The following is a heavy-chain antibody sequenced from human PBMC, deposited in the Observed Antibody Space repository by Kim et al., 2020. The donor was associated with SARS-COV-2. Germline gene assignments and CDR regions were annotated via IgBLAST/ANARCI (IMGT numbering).Heavy chain of an antibody. D-gene: IGHD3-3*01. CDR3: ARDGADTLFGPRNLFDP. Sequence: SETLSLTCSVSGGFISSSSYYWGWIRQPPGLGRDWVGSSYCSVSTYYNPSLKSRVTISVDTSKNQFYLKLSSVTAADTAVYYCARDGADTLFGPRNLFDPWGQGTPVTLSS. CDR2: SYCSVST. J-gene: IGHJ5*02. V-gene: IGHV4-39*07. CDR1: GGFISSSSYY.